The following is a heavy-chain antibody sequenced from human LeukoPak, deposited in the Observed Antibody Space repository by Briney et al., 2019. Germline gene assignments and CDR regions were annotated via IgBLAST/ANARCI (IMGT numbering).Heavy chain of an antibody. V-gene: IGHV1-24*01. CDR3: ATLSSGITIFGVVTKPQYYFDY. D-gene: IGHD3-3*01. Sequence: ASVKVSCKVSGYTLTELSMHWVRQAPGKGLEWMGGFDPEDGETIYAQKFQGRVTMTEDTSTDTAYMELSSLRSEDTAVYYCATLSSGITIFGVVTKPQYYFDYWGQGTLVTVSS. CDR1: GYTLTELS. CDR2: FDPEDGET. J-gene: IGHJ4*02.